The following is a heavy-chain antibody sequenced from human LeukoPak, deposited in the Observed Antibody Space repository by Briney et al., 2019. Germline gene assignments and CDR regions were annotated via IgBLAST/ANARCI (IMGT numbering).Heavy chain of an antibody. J-gene: IGHJ5*02. D-gene: IGHD6-13*01. Sequence: SETLSLTCTVSGGSISSYYCSWIRQPPGKGLEWIVYIYYSGSTNYNPSLKSRVTISVDTSKNQFSLKLSSVTAADTAVYYCARTNSSSWYWVMIGWFDPWGQGTLVTVSS. CDR2: IYYSGST. CDR3: ARTNSSSWYWVMIGWFDP. V-gene: IGHV4-59*01. CDR1: GGSISSYY.